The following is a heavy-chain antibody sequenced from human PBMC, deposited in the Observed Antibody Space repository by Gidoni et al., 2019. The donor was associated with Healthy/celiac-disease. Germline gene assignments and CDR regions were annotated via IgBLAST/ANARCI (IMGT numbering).Heavy chain of an antibody. D-gene: IGHD4-17*01. CDR3: ARDGTATTSPTDY. J-gene: IGHJ4*02. Sequence: EVQLVESGGGLVKPGGSLRLSCAASGFPFSSYSMNWVRQAPGKGLEWVSSISSSSSYIYYADSVKGRFTISRDNAKNSLYLQMNSLRAEDTAVYYCARDGTATTSPTDYWGQGTLVTVSS. CDR2: ISSSSSYI. V-gene: IGHV3-21*01. CDR1: GFPFSSYS.